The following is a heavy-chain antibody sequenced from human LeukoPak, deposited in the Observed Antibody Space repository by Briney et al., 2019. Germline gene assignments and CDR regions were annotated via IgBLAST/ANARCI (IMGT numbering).Heavy chain of an antibody. Sequence: PGESLKISCKGSGYSSTSYWIGWVRQMPGKGLEWMGIIYPGDSDTRYSPSFQGQVTISADKSISTAYLQWSSLKASDTAMYYCARHKDCSSTLESRGPCPFDYWGQGTLVTVSS. D-gene: IGHD2-2*01. J-gene: IGHJ4*02. CDR2: IYPGDSDT. CDR1: GYSSTSYW. CDR3: ARHKDCSSTLESRGPCPFDY. V-gene: IGHV5-51*01.